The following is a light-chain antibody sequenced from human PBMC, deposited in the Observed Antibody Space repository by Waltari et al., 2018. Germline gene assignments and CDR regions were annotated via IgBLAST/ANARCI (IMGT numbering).Light chain of an antibody. CDR3: QQSYSSPPT. V-gene: IGKV1-39*01. CDR1: QSISFH. Sequence: DIPQAQDPSSLSTSVGDPSPHTCRASQSISFHLNWYQQKPGKAPKVLIHATSNLQSGVPSRFSGSGSGTDFTLTISSLQPEDFATYYCQQSYSSPPTFGQGTKVEVK. J-gene: IGKJ1*01. CDR2: ATS.